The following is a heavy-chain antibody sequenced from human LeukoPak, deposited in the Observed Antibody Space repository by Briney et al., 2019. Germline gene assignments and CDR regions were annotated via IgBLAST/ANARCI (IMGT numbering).Heavy chain of an antibody. CDR2: IYYSGST. CDR1: GGSINNYY. D-gene: IGHD1-26*01. CDR3: ARVKISGSYPLTYMDV. V-gene: IGHV4-59*01. J-gene: IGHJ6*03. Sequence: SETLSLTCTVSGGSINNYYWSWIRQPPGKGLEWIGYIYYSGSTNYNPSLKSRVTISLDTSKNQFSLKLSSVTAADTAVYYCARVKISGSYPLTYMDVWGKGTTVTVSS.